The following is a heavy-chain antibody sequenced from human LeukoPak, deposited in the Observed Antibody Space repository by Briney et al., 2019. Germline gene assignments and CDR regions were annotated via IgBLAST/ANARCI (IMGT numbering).Heavy chain of an antibody. CDR2: IGTAGDT. Sequence: PGGSLRLSCAASGVTFSSYDMHWVRQATGQGLEWVSAIGTAGDTYYPGSVKGRFTISRENAKNSLYLQMDSLRVGDTAVYYCVRASGSWYFFDYWGQGTLVTVSS. CDR1: GVTFSSYD. D-gene: IGHD6-13*01. CDR3: VRASGSWYFFDY. J-gene: IGHJ4*02. V-gene: IGHV3-13*04.